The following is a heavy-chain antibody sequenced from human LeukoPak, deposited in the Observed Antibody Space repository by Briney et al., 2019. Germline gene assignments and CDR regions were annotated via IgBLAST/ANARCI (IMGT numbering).Heavy chain of an antibody. CDR2: ISFDGSDA. CDR3: ARDLGEVATLSYYFDY. Sequence: GGSLRLSCAASGFNFRTYALHWVRQAPGKGLEWMTVISFDGSDARYADSVKGRFTISRDNFNNTLYLQMNSLRPEDTAVYYCARDLGEVATLSYYFDYWGQGTLVTVSS. V-gene: IGHV3-30*01. D-gene: IGHD3-16*01. J-gene: IGHJ4*02. CDR1: GFNFRTYA.